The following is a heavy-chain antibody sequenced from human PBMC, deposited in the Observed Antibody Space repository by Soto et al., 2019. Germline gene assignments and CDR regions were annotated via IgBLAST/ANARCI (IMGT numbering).Heavy chain of an antibody. D-gene: IGHD4-17*01. CDR2: IRTSGDNT. CDR3: AKDLHGGYSDYFDS. Sequence: GGSLRLSCAASGFTVSSYAMSWVRQVPGKGLEWVSGIRTSGDNTDYADSVKGRFTISRDNSKNTLYLQMNTLRAEDTAIYYCAKDLHGGYSDYFDSWGQGTLVTVSS. V-gene: IGHV3-23*01. J-gene: IGHJ4*02. CDR1: GFTVSSYA.